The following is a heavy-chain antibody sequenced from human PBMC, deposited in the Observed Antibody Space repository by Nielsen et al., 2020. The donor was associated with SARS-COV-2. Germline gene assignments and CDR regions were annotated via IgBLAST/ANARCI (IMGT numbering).Heavy chain of an antibody. CDR2: INPNSGGT. Sequence: ASVKVSCKASGYTFTGYYMHWVRQAPGQGLEWMGRINPNSGGTNYAQKFQGRVTMTRDTSISTAYMELSRLRSDDTAVYYCAREMDIGSAAAYYFDYWGQGTLVTVSS. J-gene: IGHJ4*02. D-gene: IGHD2-2*03. V-gene: IGHV1-2*06. CDR1: GYTFTGYY. CDR3: AREMDIGSAAAYYFDY.